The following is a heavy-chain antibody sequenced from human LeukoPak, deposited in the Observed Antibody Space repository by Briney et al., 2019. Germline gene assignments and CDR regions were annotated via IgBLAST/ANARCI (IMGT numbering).Heavy chain of an antibody. CDR1: GGSIIDYY. D-gene: IGHD3-10*01. V-gene: IGHV4-4*07. J-gene: IGHJ5*01. Sequence: SETLSLTCTVSGGSIIDYYWNWIRQSAGKGLEHIGRISGGGATSYNPSLQSRITMSVDTSKNQFSLHLTSVTAADTAIYYCAREILVPGVNLVNWFDSWGQGFLVTVSS. CDR3: AREILVPGVNLVNWFDS. CDR2: ISGGGAT.